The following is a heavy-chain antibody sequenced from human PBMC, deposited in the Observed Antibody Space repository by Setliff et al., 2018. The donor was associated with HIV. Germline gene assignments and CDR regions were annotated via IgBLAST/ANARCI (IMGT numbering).Heavy chain of an antibody. V-gene: IGHV4-39*07. D-gene: IGHD1-26*01. J-gene: IGHJ4*02. CDR1: GGSISSRNFY. Sequence: KASETLSLTCTVSGGSISSRNFYWGWIRQPPGKGLEWIGSIAYTGSGYYNSSLKSRVTISVDTSRNECSLKLTSVTAADTAVYYCAREVRWELPQGFDHWGQGSQVTSPQ. CDR2: IAYTGSG. CDR3: AREVRWELPQGFDH.